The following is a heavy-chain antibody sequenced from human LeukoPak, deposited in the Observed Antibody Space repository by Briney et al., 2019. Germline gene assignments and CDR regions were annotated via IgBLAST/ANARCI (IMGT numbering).Heavy chain of an antibody. CDR1: GFTFSSYG. CDR3: AREGPRGNSQFDY. CDR2: ISYDGSNK. J-gene: IGHJ4*02. V-gene: IGHV3-30*03. D-gene: IGHD2/OR15-2a*01. Sequence: GGSLRLSCAASGFTFSSYGMHWARQAPGKGLEWVAVISYDGSNKYYADSVKGRLTISRDDSKNTLFLQMNSLRAEDTAVYYCAREGPRGNSQFDYWGQGTLVTVSS.